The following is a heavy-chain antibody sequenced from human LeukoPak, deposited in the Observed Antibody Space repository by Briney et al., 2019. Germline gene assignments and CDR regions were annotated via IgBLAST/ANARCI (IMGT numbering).Heavy chain of an antibody. D-gene: IGHD3-9*01. J-gene: IGHJ4*02. Sequence: SETLSLTCAVYGGSFSGYYWSWIRQPPGKGLEWIGEINHSGSTNYNPSLKSRVTISVDTSKNQFSLKLSSVTAADTAVYYCARGDILTGYVYWGQGTLATVSS. CDR1: GGSFSGYY. CDR2: INHSGST. CDR3: ARGDILTGYVY. V-gene: IGHV4-34*01.